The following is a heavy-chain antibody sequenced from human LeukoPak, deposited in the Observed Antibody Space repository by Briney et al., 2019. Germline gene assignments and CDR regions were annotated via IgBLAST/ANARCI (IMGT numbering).Heavy chain of an antibody. CDR3: ARGGDYTGKDHYFDY. CDR1: GYTFTSYY. J-gene: IGHJ4*02. D-gene: IGHD4-17*01. CDR2: INPSGGST. V-gene: IGHV1-46*01. Sequence: ASVKVSCKASGYTFTSYYMHWVRQAPGQGLEWMGIINPSGGSTSYAQKFQGRVTMTRDTATSTVYMELSSVRSEDTAVYYCARGGDYTGKDHYFDYWGQGTLVTVSS.